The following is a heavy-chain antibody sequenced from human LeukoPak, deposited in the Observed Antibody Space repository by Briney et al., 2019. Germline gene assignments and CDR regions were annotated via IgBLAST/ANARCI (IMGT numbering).Heavy chain of an antibody. CDR2: INHSGST. J-gene: IGHJ5*02. CDR3: ARDHGVGNNWFDP. Sequence: SETLSLTCAVYGGSFSGYYWSWIRQPPGKGLEWIGEINHSGSTNYNPSLKSRVTISVDTSKNQFSLKLSSVTAADTAVYYCARDHGVGNNWFDPWGQGTLVTVSS. D-gene: IGHD4-23*01. CDR1: GGSFSGYY. V-gene: IGHV4-34*01.